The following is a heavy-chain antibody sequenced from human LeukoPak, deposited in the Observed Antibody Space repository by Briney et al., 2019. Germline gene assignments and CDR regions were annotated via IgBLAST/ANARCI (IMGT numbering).Heavy chain of an antibody. D-gene: IGHD3-10*01. J-gene: IGHJ4*02. V-gene: IGHV3-48*03. Sequence: PGGSLRLSCAASGFTFSSYEMNWFRQAPGKGLEWVSYISGSGDTIYYADSVKGRYTISRDNAKDSLYLQKDSVRVEDTAVYYCARESPGGYWGQGTLVTVSS. CDR2: ISGSGDTI. CDR1: GFTFSSYE. CDR3: ARESPGGY.